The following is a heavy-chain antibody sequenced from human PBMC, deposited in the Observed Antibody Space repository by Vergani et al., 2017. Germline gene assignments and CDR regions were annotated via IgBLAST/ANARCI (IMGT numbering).Heavy chain of an antibody. J-gene: IGHJ4*02. Sequence: QVQLVESGGGVVQPGRSLRLSCAASGFTFSSYGMHWVRQAPGKGLEWVAFIRYDGSNKYYADSVKGRFTISRDNSKNTLYLQMNSLRAEDTAVYYCAKDRDWDSTQTTDYWGQGTLVTVSS. D-gene: IGHD3/OR15-3a*01. CDR2: IRYDGSNK. V-gene: IGHV3-30*02. CDR3: AKDRDWDSTQTTDY. CDR1: GFTFSSYG.